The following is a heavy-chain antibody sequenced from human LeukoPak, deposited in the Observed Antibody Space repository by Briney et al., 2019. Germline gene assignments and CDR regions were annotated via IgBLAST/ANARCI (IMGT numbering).Heavy chain of an antibody. Sequence: GGSLSLSCAASGFPFSTFAINWVGKAPGRGLEWVSYISSSSSTIYYADSVKGRFTISRDNAKNSLYLQMNSLRAEDTAVYYCARGSTYYDSSGQVPFDYWGQGTLVTVSS. J-gene: IGHJ4*02. CDR3: ARGSTYYDSSGQVPFDY. V-gene: IGHV3-48*01. CDR1: GFPFSTFA. CDR2: ISSSSSTI. D-gene: IGHD3-22*01.